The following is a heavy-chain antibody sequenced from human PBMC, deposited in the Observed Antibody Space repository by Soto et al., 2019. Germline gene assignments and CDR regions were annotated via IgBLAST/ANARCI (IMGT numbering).Heavy chain of an antibody. V-gene: IGHV4-30-4*01. CDR2: IYYSGST. D-gene: IGHD2-2*01. CDR1: GGSISSGDYY. CDR3: GTMPIVVEPAPMDV. Sequence: SETLSLTCTVSGGSISSGDYYWSWIRQPPGKGLEWIGYIYYSGSTSYNASLKSRTSVSADPSNNQFSLKLHSLTAADTAVYFCGTMPIVVEPAPMDVWGPGTSVTVSS. J-gene: IGHJ6*02.